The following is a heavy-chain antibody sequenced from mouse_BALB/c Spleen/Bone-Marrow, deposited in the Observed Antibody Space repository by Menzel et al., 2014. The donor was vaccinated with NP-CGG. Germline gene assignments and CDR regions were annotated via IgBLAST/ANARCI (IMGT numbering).Heavy chain of an antibody. V-gene: IGHV14-3*02. J-gene: IGHJ3*01. Sequence: EVQLQQSGAELVKPGASVKLSCTAPGFNIXDTYMHWVKQRPEQGLEWIGRIDPANGNTKYDPKFQGKATITADTSSNTAYLQLSRLTSEDTAVYYCARGSDGFAYWGQGTLVTVSA. CDR2: IDPANGNT. CDR1: GFNIXDTY. CDR3: ARGSDGFAY.